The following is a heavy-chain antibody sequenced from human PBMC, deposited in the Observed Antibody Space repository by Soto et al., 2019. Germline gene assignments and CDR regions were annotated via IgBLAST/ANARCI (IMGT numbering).Heavy chain of an antibody. J-gene: IGHJ4*02. V-gene: IGHV3-11*01. CDR1: GFTFRDYY. CDR2: ISSSGSTI. CDR3: ASLVATIHGFDY. D-gene: IGHD5-12*01. Sequence: GGLRLSCAASGFTFRDYYMSWIRQAPGKGLEWVSYISSSGSTIYYADSVKGRFTISRDNARNSLYLQMNSLRAEDTAVYYCASLVATIHGFDYWGQGTLATVSS.